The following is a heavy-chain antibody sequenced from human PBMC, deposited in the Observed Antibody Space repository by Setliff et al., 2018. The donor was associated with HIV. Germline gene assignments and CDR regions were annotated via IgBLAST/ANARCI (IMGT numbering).Heavy chain of an antibody. CDR3: ASPIPDDSSGYFPWWYFDL. Sequence: NPSETLSLTCTVSGGSISSSSFYWGWIRQPPGKGLEWIGSIYYSGSTYNNPSLKSRVTISVDRSENQFALKLTSVTAADTAVYYCASPIPDDSSGYFPWWYFDLWGRGTLVTVSS. V-gene: IGHV4-39*01. J-gene: IGHJ2*01. CDR1: GGSISSSSFY. D-gene: IGHD3-22*01. CDR2: IYYSGST.